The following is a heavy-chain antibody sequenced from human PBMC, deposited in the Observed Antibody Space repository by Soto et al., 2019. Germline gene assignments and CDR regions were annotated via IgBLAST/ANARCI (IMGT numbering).Heavy chain of an antibody. D-gene: IGHD3-10*02. CDR3: ARDSRVDVPDYFDN. CDR1: GFIIPSCA. CDR2: IGSDGTHK. Sequence: QVRLVESGGGLVRPGRSLRLSCAASGFIIPSCAIHWIRQAPGKGLEWVAVIGSDGTHKYYGDSVQGRFTISRDTSQNMVFLQMDRLTAEDTALYYCARDSRVDVPDYFDNWGQGTLVTVSS. V-gene: IGHV3-30*01. J-gene: IGHJ4*02.